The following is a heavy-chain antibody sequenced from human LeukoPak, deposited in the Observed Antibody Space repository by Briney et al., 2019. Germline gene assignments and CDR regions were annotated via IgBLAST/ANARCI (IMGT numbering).Heavy chain of an antibody. D-gene: IGHD3-22*01. CDR1: GFTFSSYG. J-gene: IGHJ4*02. CDR3: AKDGPLLYDSSGYYPDY. CDR2: ISGSGDNT. Sequence: GGSLRLSCAASGFTFSSYGMHWVRQAPGKGLEWVSAISGSGDNTYYADSVKGRFTISRDNSKNTLYLQMNSLRAEDTAVYYCAKDGPLLYDSSGYYPDYWGQGTLVTVSS. V-gene: IGHV3-23*01.